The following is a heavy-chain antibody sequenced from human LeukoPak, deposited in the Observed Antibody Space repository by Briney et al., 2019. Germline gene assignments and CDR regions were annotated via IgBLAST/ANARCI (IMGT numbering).Heavy chain of an antibody. CDR2: IDWDDDK. D-gene: IGHD3/OR15-3a*01. Sequence: RVSGPTLVNPTQTLTLTCTFSGFSLSTSGMCVSWIRQPPGKALQRLARIDWDDDKYYSTSLKTRLTISKDTSENQVVLTMTNMDPVDTATYYCARIPPHFVDLVDVWGEGTTVTDCS. J-gene: IGHJ6*01. V-gene: IGHV2-70*11. CDR3: ARIPPHFVDLVDV. CDR1: GFSLSTSGMC.